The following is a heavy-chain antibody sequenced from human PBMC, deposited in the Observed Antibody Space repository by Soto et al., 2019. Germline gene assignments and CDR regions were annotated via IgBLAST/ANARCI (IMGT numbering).Heavy chain of an antibody. CDR2: IYPGDSDT. D-gene: IGHD2-2*01. V-gene: IGHV5-51*01. J-gene: IGHJ6*04. CDR3: ARRVHSNSPGGGLDG. Sequence: GESLKISCKGSGYSFTSYWIGWVRQMPGKGLEWMGIIYPGDSDTRYSPSFQGQVTISVDKSISTAYLQWSSLRASDTAMYYCARRVHSNSPGGGLDGWGKGTTVTVSS. CDR1: GYSFTSYW.